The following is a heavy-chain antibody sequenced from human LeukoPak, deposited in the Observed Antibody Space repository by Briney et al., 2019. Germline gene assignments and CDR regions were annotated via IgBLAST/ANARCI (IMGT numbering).Heavy chain of an antibody. D-gene: IGHD3-22*01. J-gene: IGHJ4*02. Sequence: ASVKVSCKASGYTFTSYYMHWVRQAPGQGLEWMGMNNPSGGSTSYAQKFQGRVTMTRDTSTSTVYMELSSLRSEDTALYYCARVALPNYYDSSGHFDYWGQGTLVTVSS. V-gene: IGHV1-46*01. CDR2: NNPSGGST. CDR1: GYTFTSYY. CDR3: ARVALPNYYDSSGHFDY.